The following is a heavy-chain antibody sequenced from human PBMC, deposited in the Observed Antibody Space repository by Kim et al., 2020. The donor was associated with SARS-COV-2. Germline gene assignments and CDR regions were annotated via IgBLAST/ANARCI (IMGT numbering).Heavy chain of an antibody. V-gene: IGHV3-74*01. D-gene: IGHD3-16*01. Sequence: DSGKGRFTISRDNAKSTLYLQMNSLSADDTAVYYCTRDERLTIMSPGAFNMWGQGTMVTVSS. CDR3: TRDERLTIMSPGAFNM. J-gene: IGHJ3*02.